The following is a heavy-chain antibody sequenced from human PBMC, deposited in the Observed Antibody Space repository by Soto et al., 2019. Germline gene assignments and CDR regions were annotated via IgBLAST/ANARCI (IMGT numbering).Heavy chain of an antibody. Sequence: VGSLRLSCAASGFTFSSYGMHWVRQAPGKGLEWVALIWFDGSNKYSADSVKGRFTISRDNSKNTLYLQMNSLRAEDTAVYYCARVNLGIYPRGAFDIWGQGTMVTVSS. V-gene: IGHV3-33*01. CDR2: IWFDGSNK. D-gene: IGHD5-12*01. J-gene: IGHJ3*02. CDR1: GFTFSSYG. CDR3: ARVNLGIYPRGAFDI.